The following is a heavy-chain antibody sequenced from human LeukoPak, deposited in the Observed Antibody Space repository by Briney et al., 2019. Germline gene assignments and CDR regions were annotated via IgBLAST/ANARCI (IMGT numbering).Heavy chain of an antibody. J-gene: IGHJ4*02. Sequence: PGGSLRLSCAASGFPFSISWMHWFRQVPGKGLMWVSRITTGETTTYADSVRGRFTISRDNAKNTVYLQMNSLRVEDTAVYYCAKDWFATTDYWGQGILVTVSS. V-gene: IGHV3-74*01. CDR1: GFPFSISW. CDR3: AKDWFATTDY. D-gene: IGHD1/OR15-1a*01. CDR2: ITTGETT.